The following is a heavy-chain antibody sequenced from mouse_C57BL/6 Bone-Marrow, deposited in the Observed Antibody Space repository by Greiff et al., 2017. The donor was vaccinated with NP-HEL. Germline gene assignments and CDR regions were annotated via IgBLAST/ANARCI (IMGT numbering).Heavy chain of an antibody. Sequence: DVKLVESGGGLVQPGGSLKLSCAASGFTFSDYYMYWVRQTPEKRLAWVAYISNGGGSTYYPDTVQGRFTISRDNATNTLYLQMSRRKSEDTAMYYWTRGGGYDGSSPYFDYWGQGTTLTVSS. CDR2: ISNGGGST. CDR3: TRGGGYDGSSPYFDY. D-gene: IGHD1-1*01. CDR1: GFTFSDYY. J-gene: IGHJ2*01. V-gene: IGHV5-12*01.